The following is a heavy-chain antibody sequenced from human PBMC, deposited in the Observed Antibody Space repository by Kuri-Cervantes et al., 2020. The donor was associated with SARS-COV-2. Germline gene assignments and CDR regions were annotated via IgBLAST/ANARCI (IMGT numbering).Heavy chain of an antibody. J-gene: IGHJ4*02. CDR2: IRGKANNYAT. Sequence: GGSLRLSCAASGFTFSNAWMNWVRQAPGKGLEWVGRIRGKANNYATAYVASVKGRFTISRDDSKNMAYLQMNSLKIEDTAVYYCTTLIDYWGQGTLVTVSS. CDR3: TTLIDY. CDR1: GFTFSNAW. V-gene: IGHV3-73*01.